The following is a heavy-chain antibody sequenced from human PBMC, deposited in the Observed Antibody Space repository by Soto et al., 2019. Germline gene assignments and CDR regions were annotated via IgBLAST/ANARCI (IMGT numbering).Heavy chain of an antibody. V-gene: IGHV3-7*01. CDR2: IKQDGSEK. Sequence: GGSLRLSCAASGFTFSSYWMSWVRQAPGKGLEWVANIKQDGSEKYYVDSVKGRFTISRDNAKNSLYLQMNSLRAEDTAVYYCARGSSNWAYYFDFWGQGTLVTVSS. CDR3: ARGSSNWAYYFDF. J-gene: IGHJ4*02. CDR1: GFTFSSYW. D-gene: IGHD6-13*01.